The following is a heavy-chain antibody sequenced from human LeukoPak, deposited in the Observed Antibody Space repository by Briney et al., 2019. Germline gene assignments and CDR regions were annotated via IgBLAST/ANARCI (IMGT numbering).Heavy chain of an antibody. CDR1: GYTFTSCD. D-gene: IGHD2-21*01. J-gene: IGHJ4*02. CDR2: INPNSGGT. Sequence: ASVKVSCKASGYTFTSCDINWVRQATGQGLEWMGWINPNSGGTNYAQKFQGRVTMTRDTSISTAYMELSRLRSDDTAVYYCARDLGHIVVVIAHDYWGQGTLVTVSS. V-gene: IGHV1-2*02. CDR3: ARDLGHIVVVIAHDY.